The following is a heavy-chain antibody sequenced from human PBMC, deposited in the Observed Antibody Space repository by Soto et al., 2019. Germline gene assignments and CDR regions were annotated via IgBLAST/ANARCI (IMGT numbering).Heavy chain of an antibody. D-gene: IGHD6-6*01. CDR3: ARDPNNSSSWWLDP. J-gene: IGHJ5*02. CDR1: GFTFSDYY. V-gene: IGHV3-11*06. Sequence: QVQLVESGGGLVKPGGSRSLSLAGSGFTFSDYYITGIRQPPGKGLEWVSYISYGSSYTNYADSVKGRFTISRDNAKNSLFLQMNNLRTEDTAVYFCARDPNNSSSWWLDPWGRGALVTVSS. CDR2: ISYGSSYT.